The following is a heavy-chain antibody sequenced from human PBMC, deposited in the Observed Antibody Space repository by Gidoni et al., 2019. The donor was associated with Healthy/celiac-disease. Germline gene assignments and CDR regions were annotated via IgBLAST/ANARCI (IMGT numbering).Heavy chain of an antibody. CDR1: VFTVSSNY. CDR3: ARAQPMIVVVPAFDY. J-gene: IGHJ4*02. Sequence: EVQLVESGGGLIQPGGSLRLSCAASVFTVSSNYMSWVRQAPGKGLEWVSVIYSGGSTYYADSVKGRFTLSRDNSKNTLYLQMNRLRAEDTAVYYCARAQPMIVVVPAFDYWGQGPLVTVSS. D-gene: IGHD2-2*01. CDR2: IYSGGST. V-gene: IGHV3-53*01.